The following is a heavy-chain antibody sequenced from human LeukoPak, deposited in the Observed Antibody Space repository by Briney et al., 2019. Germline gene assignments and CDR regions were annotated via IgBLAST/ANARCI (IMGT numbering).Heavy chain of an antibody. CDR3: TTAPYYYRSGSRIDY. CDR2: IKSNSDGGTA. V-gene: IGHV3-15*01. J-gene: IGHJ4*02. CDR1: GFSLDNAW. Sequence: GRSLRLSCAASGFSLDNAWMSWVRQAPGKGLEWVGCIKSNSDGGTADYSAPVKGRFTISRDDSKNTLYVQMNTLKTEDTAVYYCTTAPYYYRSGSRIDYWGQGTLVAVSS. D-gene: IGHD3-10*01.